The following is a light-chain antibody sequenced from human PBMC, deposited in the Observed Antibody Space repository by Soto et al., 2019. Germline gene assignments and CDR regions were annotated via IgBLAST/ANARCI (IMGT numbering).Light chain of an antibody. Sequence: EIVMTQSPVTLSVSPGERVTLSCRASQSISDKSAWYQQKPGQAPRLLMFGASNRAAGIPARFSGSGFGTDFSLTINNLEPEEFAVYYCQQYGTTRITVGQGTRLEIK. V-gene: IGKV3D-15*01. CDR2: GAS. J-gene: IGKJ5*01. CDR1: QSISDK. CDR3: QQYGTTRIT.